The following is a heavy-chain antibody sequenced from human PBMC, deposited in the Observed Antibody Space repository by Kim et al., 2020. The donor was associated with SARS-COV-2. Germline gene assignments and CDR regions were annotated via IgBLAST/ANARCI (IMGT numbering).Heavy chain of an antibody. J-gene: IGHJ4*01. D-gene: IGHD2-15*01. CDR1: GFTVTSSA. V-gene: IGHV3-23*01. Sequence: GGSLRLSCAVSGFTVTSSAMSWVRQTPGKGLQWVSAISGATGKPYYADFVGGRFTMSFDNANNTMFLQLSSLSADDPALHYCAKSREGRIFRPTLEYWG. CDR2: ISGATGKP. CDR3: AKSREGRIFRPTLEY.